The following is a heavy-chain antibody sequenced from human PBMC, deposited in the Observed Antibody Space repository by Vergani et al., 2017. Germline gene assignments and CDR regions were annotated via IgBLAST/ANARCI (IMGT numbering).Heavy chain of an antibody. V-gene: IGHV4-61*02. CDR3: ARGRMDV. CDR2: IHASGTK. Sequence: QVHLHEAAPGLVKPSQTLSLTCTVSGASITSGSFYWSWIRQPAGKGLEWIGRIHASGTKNYNPSLRSRVTLSVDTSKNQLSLKMISMTAADTAVYYCARGRMDVWGKGTTVTVSS. J-gene: IGHJ6*04. CDR1: GASITSGSFY.